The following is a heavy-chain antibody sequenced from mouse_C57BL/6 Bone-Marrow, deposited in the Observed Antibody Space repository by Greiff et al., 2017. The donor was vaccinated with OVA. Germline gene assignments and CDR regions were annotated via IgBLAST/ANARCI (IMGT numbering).Heavy chain of an antibody. D-gene: IGHD1-1*01. J-gene: IGHJ3*01. V-gene: IGHV2-4*01. CDR1: GFSLTSSG. Sequence: VQLQESGPGLVQPSQSLSITCTVSGFSLTSSGVHWVRQPPGTGLEWLGVLWSGGSTDYNAAFISRLSISKDNSKSQVFFKMNSLQADDTAIYYCAKNGYYGSSLLAYGGQGTLVTVAA. CDR3: AKNGYYGSSLLAY. CDR2: LWSGGST.